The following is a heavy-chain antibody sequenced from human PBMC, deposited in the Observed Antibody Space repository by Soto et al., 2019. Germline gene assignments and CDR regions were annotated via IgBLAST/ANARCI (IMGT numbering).Heavy chain of an antibody. CDR1: GYTFTSYG. CDR2: ISAYNGNT. D-gene: IGHD3-9*01. CDR3: ARDRGDHDILTGYSPDAFDI. Sequence: GASVKVSCKASGYTFTSYGISWVRQAPGQGLERMGWISAYNGNTNYAQKLQGRVTMTTDTSTSTAYMELRSLRSDDTAVYYCARDRGDHDILTGYSPDAFDIWGQGTMVTVSS. J-gene: IGHJ3*02. V-gene: IGHV1-18*01.